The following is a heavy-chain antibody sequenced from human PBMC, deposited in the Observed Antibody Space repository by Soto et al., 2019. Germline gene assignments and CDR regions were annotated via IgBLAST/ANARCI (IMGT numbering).Heavy chain of an antibody. Sequence: QVQLVQSGAEVKKPGASVKVSCKASGYTFFTYGITWVRQAPGQGLEWMGWISTYDGNTDYAQKLQGRGTMSTDTSTRTAYMELRSLRSDDTAVYSCARKSSSSSWFDPWGLGTLVTVSS. CDR3: ARKSSSSSWFDP. V-gene: IGHV1-18*01. CDR1: GYTFFTYG. D-gene: IGHD6-6*01. J-gene: IGHJ5*02. CDR2: ISTYDGNT.